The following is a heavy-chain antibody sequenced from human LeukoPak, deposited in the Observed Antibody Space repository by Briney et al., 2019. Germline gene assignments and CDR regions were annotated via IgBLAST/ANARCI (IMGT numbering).Heavy chain of an antibody. D-gene: IGHD3-22*01. CDR3: ARDPGGYGEYFQH. CDR2: ISYDGSNK. J-gene: IGHJ1*01. CDR1: GFTFSSYA. V-gene: IGHV3-30*04. Sequence: PGGSLRLSCAASGFTFSSYAMHWVRQAPGKGLEWVAVISYDGSNKYYADSVKGRFTISRDNPKNTLYLQMNSLRAEDTAVYYCARDPGGYGEYFQHWGQGTLVTVSS.